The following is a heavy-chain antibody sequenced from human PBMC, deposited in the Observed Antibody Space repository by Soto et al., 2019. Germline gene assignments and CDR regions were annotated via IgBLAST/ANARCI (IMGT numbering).Heavy chain of an antibody. V-gene: IGHV3-48*01. D-gene: IGHD2-2*01. Sequence: EVQLVESGGGLVQPGGSLRLSCAASGFAFSAYSMNWVRQAPGRGLEWVSYISSSSGSIYYADSMKGRFTISRDKAKSSLSLQVNSLGAEDTAVYFCARSYHSNSCHFQHWGQGTLVVVSS. CDR2: ISSSSGSI. J-gene: IGHJ1*01. CDR1: GFAFSAYS. CDR3: ARSYHSNSCHFQH.